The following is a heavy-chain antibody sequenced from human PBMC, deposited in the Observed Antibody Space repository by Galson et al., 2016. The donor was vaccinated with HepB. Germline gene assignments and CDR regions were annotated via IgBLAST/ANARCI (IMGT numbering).Heavy chain of an antibody. D-gene: IGHD3-3*01. CDR3: AKGYGVFDY. CDR2: ISGNGVST. CDR1: GFTFTTHA. V-gene: IGHV3-23*01. J-gene: IGHJ4*02. Sequence: SLRLSCAASGFTFTTHAMTWARQAPGKGLEWVSTISGNGVSTYYADSVKGRLIISRDNSENTLFLQMNSLRAEDTAVYYCAKGYGVFDYWGQGTLVTVSS.